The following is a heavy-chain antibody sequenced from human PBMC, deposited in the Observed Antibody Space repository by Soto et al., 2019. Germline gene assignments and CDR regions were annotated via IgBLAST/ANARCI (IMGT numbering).Heavy chain of an antibody. V-gene: IGHV4-39*01. J-gene: IGHJ5*02. Sequence: SETLSLTCTVSGGSIRSGGYYWGWIRQPPGKGLEWIGSIYYSGSTYYNPSLKSRVTISVDTSKNQFSLKLSSVTAADTAVYYCARRGSSIAARSSWFDPWGQGTLVTVSS. D-gene: IGHD6-6*01. CDR1: GGSIRSGGYY. CDR3: ARRGSSIAARSSWFDP. CDR2: IYYSGST.